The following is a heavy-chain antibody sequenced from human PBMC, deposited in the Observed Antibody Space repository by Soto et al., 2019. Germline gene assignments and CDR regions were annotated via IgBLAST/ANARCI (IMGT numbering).Heavy chain of an antibody. CDR1: GFTFSTYS. CDR3: ARDSGYSYGPFDY. V-gene: IGHV3-48*01. D-gene: IGHD5-18*01. J-gene: IGHJ4*02. Sequence: GGSLRLSCAASGFTFSTYSMNWVRQAPGKGLEWVSYISSSSSTIFYTDSVKGRFTVSRDNAKNSLYLQMNSLRAEDTAVYYCARDSGYSYGPFDYWGQGTLVTVSS. CDR2: ISSSSSTI.